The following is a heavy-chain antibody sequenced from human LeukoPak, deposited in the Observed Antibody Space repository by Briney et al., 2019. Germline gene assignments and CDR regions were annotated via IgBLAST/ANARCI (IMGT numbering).Heavy chain of an antibody. CDR3: ARETYCSSTSCHTLFDY. CDR2: IYYSGST. J-gene: IGHJ4*02. CDR1: GGSISSYY. V-gene: IGHV4-59*01. D-gene: IGHD2-2*01. Sequence: SETLSLTCTVSGGSISSYYWSWIRQPPGKGLEWIGYIYYSGSTNYNPSLKSRVTISVDTSKNQFSLKLSSVTAADTAVYYCARETYCSSTSCHTLFDYWGQGTLVTVSS.